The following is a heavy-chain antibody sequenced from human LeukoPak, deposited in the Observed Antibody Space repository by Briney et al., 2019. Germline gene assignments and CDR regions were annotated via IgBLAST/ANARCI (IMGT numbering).Heavy chain of an antibody. J-gene: IGHJ4*02. V-gene: IGHV3-74*01. CDR2: INTDGSST. D-gene: IGHD3-22*01. CDR1: GFTFSRYW. Sequence: GGSLRLSCAASGFTFSRYWVHWVRQAPGKGLVWVSRINTDGSSTSYADFVKGRFTISRDNAKNSLYLQMNSLRAEDTAVYYCARVAAAYDSSGYYSYWGQGTLVTVSS. CDR3: ARVAAAYDSSGYYSY.